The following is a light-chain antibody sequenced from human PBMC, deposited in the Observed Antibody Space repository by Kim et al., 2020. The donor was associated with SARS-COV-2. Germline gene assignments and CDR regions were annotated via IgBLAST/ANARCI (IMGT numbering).Light chain of an antibody. V-gene: IGLV2-11*01. CDR3: CSYAGTYTWV. CDR1: GSDVGGYDY. J-gene: IGLJ3*02. CDR2: DVS. Sequence: VTISCTGAGSDVGGYDYVSWYQQNPGKAPKLMIYDVSKRPSGVPDRFSGSKSGNTASLTISGLQAEDEADYYCCSYAGTYTWVFGGGTQLTVL.